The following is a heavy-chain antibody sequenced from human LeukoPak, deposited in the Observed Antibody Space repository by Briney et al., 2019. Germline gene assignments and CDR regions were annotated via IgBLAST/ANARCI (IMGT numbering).Heavy chain of an antibody. Sequence: GGSLRLSCGASGFTFTSYAMHWVRQAPGKGLEGVSSISSSSSCIYYAHSVKGRFTISRDNAKNSLYLQMNSLKAEDTGVYYCAKDPGYSSSWRGDWFDPWGQGTLVTVSS. CDR1: GFTFTSYA. J-gene: IGHJ5*02. D-gene: IGHD6-13*01. CDR3: AKDPGYSSSWRGDWFDP. V-gene: IGHV3-21*01. CDR2: ISSSSSCI.